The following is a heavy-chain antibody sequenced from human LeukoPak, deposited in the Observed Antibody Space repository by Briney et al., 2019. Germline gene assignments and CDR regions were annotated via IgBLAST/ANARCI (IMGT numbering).Heavy chain of an antibody. V-gene: IGHV1-18*01. Sequence: ASVKVSCKASGYTFTSYGISWVRQAPGQGLEWMGWISAYNGNTNYAQKLQGRVTITTDTSTSTAYMELRSLRSDDTAVYYCARAMDNGVYYYYYMDVWGKGTTVTVSS. CDR3: ARAMDNGVYYYYYMDV. D-gene: IGHD2-2*03. CDR1: GYTFTSYG. CDR2: ISAYNGNT. J-gene: IGHJ6*03.